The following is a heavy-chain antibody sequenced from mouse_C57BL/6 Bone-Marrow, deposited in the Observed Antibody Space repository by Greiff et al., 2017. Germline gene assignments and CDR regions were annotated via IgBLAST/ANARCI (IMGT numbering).Heavy chain of an antibody. Sequence: EVKLMESGGGLVKPGGSLKLSCAASGFTFSSYTMSWVRQTPEKRLEWVATISGGGGNTYYPDSVKGRFTISRDNAKNTLYLQMSSLRSEDTALYYCARGGAAQAPAWFAYWGQGTLVTVSA. J-gene: IGHJ3*01. CDR1: GFTFSSYT. CDR3: ARGGAAQAPAWFAY. CDR2: ISGGGGNT. D-gene: IGHD3-2*02. V-gene: IGHV5-9*01.